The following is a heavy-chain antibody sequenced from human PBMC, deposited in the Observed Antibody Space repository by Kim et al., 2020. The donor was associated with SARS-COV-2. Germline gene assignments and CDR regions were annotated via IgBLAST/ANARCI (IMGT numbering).Heavy chain of an antibody. D-gene: IGHD2-2*01. CDR1: VFTFSTYA. CDR2: ISGSGGST. V-gene: IGHV3-23*01. CDR3: ARTRSCSGTSFYVDF. J-gene: IGHJ4*02. Sequence: GGSLRLSCAASVFTFSTYAMRWVRQAPGKGLEWVSGISGSGGSTYYADSVRGRFTISRDNSKNTLFLQKSGLTADDTGVYYWARTRSCSGTSFYVDFWGQGTMVTVSS.